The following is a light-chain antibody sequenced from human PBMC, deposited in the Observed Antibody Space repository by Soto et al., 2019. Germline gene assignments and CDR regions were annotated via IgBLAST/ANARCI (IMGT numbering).Light chain of an antibody. Sequence: DIQMTQSPSTLSASVGDRVTITCRASQSISYWLAWYQQKPGKAPKVLIYDASSLESGVPSRFSGSGSGTEFTLTISSLQPDDVSTYYCQQYNSYGYTFGQGTKLEIK. CDR2: DAS. CDR1: QSISYW. V-gene: IGKV1-5*01. CDR3: QQYNSYGYT. J-gene: IGKJ2*01.